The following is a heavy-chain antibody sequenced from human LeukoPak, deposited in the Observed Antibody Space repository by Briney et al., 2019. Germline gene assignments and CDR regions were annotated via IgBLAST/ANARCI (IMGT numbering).Heavy chain of an antibody. Sequence: GGSLRLSCAASGFTFSTYALHWVRQAPGKGLEWVAVISYDGSKKFYADSVKGRFTISRDNSNNTVYLQMTSLRAEDTAVYYCARETLISGWYPPDYWGQGTLVTVSS. J-gene: IGHJ4*02. V-gene: IGHV3-30-3*01. CDR2: ISYDGSKK. D-gene: IGHD6-19*01. CDR3: ARETLISGWYPPDY. CDR1: GFTFSTYA.